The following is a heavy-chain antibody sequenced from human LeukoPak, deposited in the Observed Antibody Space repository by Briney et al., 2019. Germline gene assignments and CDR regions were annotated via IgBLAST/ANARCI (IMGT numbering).Heavy chain of an antibody. CDR3: AKDLKWEPYYFDY. CDR2: ISYDGSNK. D-gene: IGHD1-26*01. Sequence: GGSLRLSCAASGLTFSSYGMHWVRQAPGKGLEWVAVISYDGSNKYYADSVKGRFTISRDNSKNTLYLQMNSLRAEDTAVYYCAKDLKWEPYYFDYWGQGTLVTVSS. J-gene: IGHJ4*02. CDR1: GLTFSSYG. V-gene: IGHV3-30*18.